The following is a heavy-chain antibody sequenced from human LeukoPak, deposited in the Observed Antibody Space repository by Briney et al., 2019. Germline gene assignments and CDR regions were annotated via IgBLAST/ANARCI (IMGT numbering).Heavy chain of an antibody. CDR1: GDSVTGGLYY. V-gene: IGHV4-61*09. CDR2: IFTSGST. Sequence: PSQTLSLTCTVSGDSVTGGLYYWSWIRQPAGKGLERIGHIFTSGSTNYNPSLKSRVTISVDKSKNQFSLKLSSVTAADTAVYYCAREGGDDYYDSSGYERAFDIWGQGTMVTVSS. CDR3: AREGGDDYYDSSGYERAFDI. D-gene: IGHD3-22*01. J-gene: IGHJ3*02.